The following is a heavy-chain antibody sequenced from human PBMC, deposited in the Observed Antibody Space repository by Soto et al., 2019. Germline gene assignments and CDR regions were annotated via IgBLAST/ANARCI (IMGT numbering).Heavy chain of an antibody. V-gene: IGHV4-34*01. J-gene: IGHJ6*02. CDR2: INHSGST. CDR3: ARAGDTIFGVVIPYYYGMDV. CDR1: GGSFSGYY. Sequence: SETLSLTCAVYGGSFSGYYWSWIRQPPGKGLEWIGEINHSGSTNYNPSLKSRVTISVDTSKNQFSLKLSSVTAADTAVYYCARAGDTIFGVVIPYYYGMDVWGQGTTVT. D-gene: IGHD3-3*01.